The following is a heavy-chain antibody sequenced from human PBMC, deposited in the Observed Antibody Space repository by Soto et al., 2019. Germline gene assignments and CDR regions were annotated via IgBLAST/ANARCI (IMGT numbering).Heavy chain of an antibody. CDR2: ISSSSSYI. Sequence: GGSLRLSCAASGFTFSSYSMNWVRQAPGKALEWVSSISSSSSYIYYADSVKGRFTISRDNAKNALYLQMNSLRAEDTAVYYCARVPVRGVITIFGVVEANPSTSLALSDYWGQGTLVTVSS. V-gene: IGHV3-21*01. J-gene: IGHJ4*02. D-gene: IGHD3-3*01. CDR3: ARVPVRGVITIFGVVEANPSTSLALSDY. CDR1: GFTFSSYS.